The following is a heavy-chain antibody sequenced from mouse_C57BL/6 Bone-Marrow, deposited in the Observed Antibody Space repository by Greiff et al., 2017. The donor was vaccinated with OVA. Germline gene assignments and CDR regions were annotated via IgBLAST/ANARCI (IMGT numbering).Heavy chain of an antibody. V-gene: IGHV1-80*01. CDR3: AKETDGLPYWYFDV. J-gene: IGHJ1*03. Sequence: QVQLQQSGAELVKPGASVKISCKASGYAFSSYWMNWVKQRPGKGLEWIGQIYPGDGDTNYNGKFKGKATLTADKSSSTAYMQLSSLTSEDSAVYFCAKETDGLPYWYFDVWGTGTTVTVSS. CDR1: GYAFSSYW. CDR2: IYPGDGDT. D-gene: IGHD2-3*01.